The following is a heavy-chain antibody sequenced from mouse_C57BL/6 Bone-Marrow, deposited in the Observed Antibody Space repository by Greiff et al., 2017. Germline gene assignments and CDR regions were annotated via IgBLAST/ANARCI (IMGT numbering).Heavy chain of an antibody. CDR3: ARSSDSYGSSYDFDY. J-gene: IGHJ2*01. CDR1: GYTFTSYW. V-gene: IGHV1-63*01. D-gene: IGHD1-1*01. Sequence: VQLQQSGAELVRPGTSVKMSCKASGYTFTSYWIGWAKQRPGQGLEWIGNIYPGGGYTNYNEKFKGKATLTADKSSSTAYMQFSSLTCENSAIYYWARSSDSYGSSYDFDYWGQGTTLTVSS. CDR2: IYPGGGYT.